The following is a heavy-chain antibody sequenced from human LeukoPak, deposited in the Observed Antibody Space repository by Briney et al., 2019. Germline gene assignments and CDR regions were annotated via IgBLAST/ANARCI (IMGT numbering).Heavy chain of an antibody. CDR3: AKDSRIGLPVTLDY. D-gene: IGHD1-26*01. J-gene: IGHJ4*02. CDR1: GFTFNSYA. CDR2: IRGSGGNT. Sequence: PGGSLRLSCAASGFTFNSYAMNWVRQAPGKGLEWVSAIRGSGGNTYYADSVKGRFTISRDISKDTLYLQMHSLRAEDTAVYYCAKDSRIGLPVTLDYWGQGTLVTVSS. V-gene: IGHV3-23*01.